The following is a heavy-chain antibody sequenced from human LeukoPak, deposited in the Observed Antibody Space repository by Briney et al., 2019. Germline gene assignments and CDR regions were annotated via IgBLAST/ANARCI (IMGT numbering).Heavy chain of an antibody. CDR1: GFTFSSYA. CDR3: AKDRRGHYDSSGYYLDY. J-gene: IGHJ4*02. D-gene: IGHD3-22*01. Sequence: AGGSLRLSCAASGFTFSSYAMHWVRQAPGKGLEYVSAISSNGGSTYYANSVKGRFTISRDNSKNTLYLQMNSLRAEDTAVYYCAKDRRGHYDSSGYYLDYWGQGTLVTVSS. V-gene: IGHV3-64*01. CDR2: ISSNGGST.